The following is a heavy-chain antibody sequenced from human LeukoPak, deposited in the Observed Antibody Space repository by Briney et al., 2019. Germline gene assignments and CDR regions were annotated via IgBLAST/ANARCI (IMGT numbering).Heavy chain of an antibody. CDR3: ARDSRGVVVAATPLDP. J-gene: IGHJ5*02. CDR2: ISSSSSSYI. Sequence: PGGSLRLSCAASGFTFSSYNMDWDRQAPGKGLEWVSAISSSSSSYIYYADSVKGRFTISRDNAKNSLYLQMNSLRAEDTAVYYCARDSRGVVVAATPLDPWGQGTLVTVSS. CDR1: GFTFSSYN. D-gene: IGHD2-15*01. V-gene: IGHV3-21*01.